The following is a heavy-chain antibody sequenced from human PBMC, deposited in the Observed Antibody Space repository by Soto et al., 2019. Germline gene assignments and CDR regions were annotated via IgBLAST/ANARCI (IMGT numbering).Heavy chain of an antibody. CDR1: GDSVSGYY. Sequence: SETLSLTCTVSGDSVSGYYWYWIRQPAEKGLEWIGRMYTSGITNYSPSLKSRVTMSVDTSKNQFSLKLTSVTAADTAVYYCARDDKGVSAAMLYWGQGTLVTVSS. CDR2: MYTSGIT. D-gene: IGHD2-2*01. J-gene: IGHJ4*02. CDR3: ARDDKGVSAAMLY. V-gene: IGHV4-4*07.